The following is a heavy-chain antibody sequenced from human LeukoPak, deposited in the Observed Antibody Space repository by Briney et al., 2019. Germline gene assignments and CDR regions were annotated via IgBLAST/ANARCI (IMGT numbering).Heavy chain of an antibody. V-gene: IGHV3-23*01. J-gene: IGHJ4*02. Sequence: GGSLRLSCAASGFIFSNYAMTWVRQAPGKGLQWVSTITSGGNTYYADSVKGRFTISRDNSKNTLYLQMNSLRAEDTAVYYCARGGAYSSRSYYLYYFDYWGQGTLVTVSS. CDR3: ARGGAYSSRSYYLYYFDY. CDR2: ITSGGNT. CDR1: GFIFSNYA. D-gene: IGHD6-19*01.